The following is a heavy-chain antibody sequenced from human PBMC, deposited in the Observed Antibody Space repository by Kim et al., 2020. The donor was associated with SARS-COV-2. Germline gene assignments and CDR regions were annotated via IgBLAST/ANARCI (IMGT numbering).Heavy chain of an antibody. D-gene: IGHD1-1*01. J-gene: IGHJ4*02. CDR2: TNPEATTI. CDR1: GLSNYW. V-gene: IGHV3-74*01. CDR3: AKDLTGIRDY. Sequence: GGSLRLSCAASGLSNYWVHWVRQPPGKGLVWVSRTNPEATTISYADSVRGRFTISRDNAKNTVYLQMSSLRVEDTAVYYCAKDLTGIRDYWGQGTLVTVS.